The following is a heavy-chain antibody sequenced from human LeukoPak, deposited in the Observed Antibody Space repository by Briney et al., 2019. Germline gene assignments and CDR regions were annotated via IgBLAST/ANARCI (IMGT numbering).Heavy chain of an antibody. V-gene: IGHV3-23*01. CDR3: AKSRGYSGYEEAFDI. CDR2: ISSSGVGT. D-gene: IGHD5-12*01. Sequence: PGGSLRLSCAASGFTFNSYAMSWVRQAPGKGLEWVSAISSSGVGTYYADSVKGRFTISRDNSKNTLYLQVNSLRAEDTAVYFCAKSRGYSGYEEAFDIWGQGTTVIVSA. J-gene: IGHJ3*02. CDR1: GFTFNSYA.